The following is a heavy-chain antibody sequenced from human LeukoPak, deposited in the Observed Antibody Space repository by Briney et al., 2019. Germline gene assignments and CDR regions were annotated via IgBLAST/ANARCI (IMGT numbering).Heavy chain of an antibody. J-gene: IGHJ5*02. CDR1: GFTFSSYA. Sequence: GGSLRLSCAASGFTFSSYAMSWVRQAPGKGLEWVSGISWNSGSIGYADSVKGRFTISRDNAKNSLYLQMNSLRAEDTAVYYCAKAPITIFGVVIGFDPWGQGTLVTVSS. CDR2: ISWNSGSI. CDR3: AKAPITIFGVVIGFDP. D-gene: IGHD3-3*01. V-gene: IGHV3-9*01.